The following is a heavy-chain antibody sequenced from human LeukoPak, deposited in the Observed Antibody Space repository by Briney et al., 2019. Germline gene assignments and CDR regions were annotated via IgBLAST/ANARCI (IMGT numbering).Heavy chain of an antibody. CDR2: IRYDGSNK. Sequence: GGSLRLSCAASGFTFSSYGMHWVRQAPGKGLEWVAFIRYDGSNKYYADSVKGRFTISRDNSHNTLFLQMNSLRADDTAIYYCATQASYYYGSGSYYDSWGQGTLVTVSS. CDR3: ATQASYYYGSGSYYDS. V-gene: IGHV3-30*02. J-gene: IGHJ4*02. CDR1: GFTFSSYG. D-gene: IGHD3-10*01.